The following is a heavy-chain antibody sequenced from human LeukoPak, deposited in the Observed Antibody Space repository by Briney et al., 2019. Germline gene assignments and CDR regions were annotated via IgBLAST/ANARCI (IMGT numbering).Heavy chain of an antibody. CDR3: ARAIAVAGTVFNYYYYMDV. J-gene: IGHJ6*03. CDR1: GGSISSSSYY. V-gene: IGHV4-39*07. Sequence: PSETLSLTCTVSGGSISSSSYYWGWIRQPPGKVLEWIGSIYYSGSTYYNPSLKSRVTISVDTSKNQFSLKLSSVTAADTAVYYCARAIAVAGTVFNYYYYMDVWGKGTTVTVSS. D-gene: IGHD6-19*01. CDR2: IYYSGST.